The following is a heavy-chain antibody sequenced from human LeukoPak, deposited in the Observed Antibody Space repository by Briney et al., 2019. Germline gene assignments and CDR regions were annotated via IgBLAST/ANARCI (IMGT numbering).Heavy chain of an antibody. D-gene: IGHD3-22*01. CDR2: ISSSTTTT. CDR1: GFTFSNYG. J-gene: IGHJ4*02. Sequence: PGGSLRLSCVASGFTFSNYGMNWVRQAPGKGLEWVSYISSSTTTTYYADSVKGRFTISRDNTKNSLYLQMNSLRAEDTAVYYCARRQGSYFDTSGYYDGWGQGTLVTVSS. CDR3: ARRQGSYFDTSGYYDG. V-gene: IGHV3-48*01.